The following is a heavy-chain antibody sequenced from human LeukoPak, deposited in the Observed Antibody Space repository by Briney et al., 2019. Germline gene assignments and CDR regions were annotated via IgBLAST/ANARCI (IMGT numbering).Heavy chain of an antibody. J-gene: IGHJ2*01. CDR1: GGSISSSSYY. V-gene: IGHV4-39*07. CDR2: IYYSGST. D-gene: IGHD1-26*01. CDR3: ARDASGGGSYYGLDDWYFDL. Sequence: PLETLSLTCTVSGGSISSSSYYWGWIRQPPGKGLEWIGSIYYSGSTYYNPSLKSRVTISVDTSKNQFSLKLSSVTAADTAVYYCARDASGGGSYYGLDDWYFDLWGRGTLVTVSS.